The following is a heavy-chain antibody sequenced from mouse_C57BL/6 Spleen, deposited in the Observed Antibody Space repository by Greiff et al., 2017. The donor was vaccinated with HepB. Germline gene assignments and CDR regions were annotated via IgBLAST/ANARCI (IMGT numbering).Heavy chain of an antibody. D-gene: IGHD1-1*01. CDR2: ISDGGSYT. V-gene: IGHV5-4*01. J-gene: IGHJ3*01. CDR1: GFTFSSYA. CDR3: AREDGSRFAY. Sequence: DVMLVESGGGLVKPGGSLKLSCAASGFTFSSYAMSWVRQTPEKRLEWVATISDGGSYTYYPDNVKGRFTISRDNAKNNLYLQMSHLKSEDTAMYYCAREDGSRFAYWGQGTLVTVSA.